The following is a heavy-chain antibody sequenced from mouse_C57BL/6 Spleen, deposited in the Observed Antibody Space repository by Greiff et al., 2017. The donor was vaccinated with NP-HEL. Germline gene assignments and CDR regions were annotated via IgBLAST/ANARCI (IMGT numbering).Heavy chain of an antibody. CDR1: GYTFTSYW. CDR3: AREGYGNFYYFDY. D-gene: IGHD2-10*02. Sequence: QVHVKQSGTELVKPGASVKLSCKASGYTFTSYWMHWVKQRPGQGLEWIGNINPSNGGTNYNEKFKSKATLTVDKSSSTAYMQLSSLTSEDSAVYYCAREGYGNFYYFDYWGQGTTLTVSS. V-gene: IGHV1-53*01. J-gene: IGHJ2*01. CDR2: INPSNGGT.